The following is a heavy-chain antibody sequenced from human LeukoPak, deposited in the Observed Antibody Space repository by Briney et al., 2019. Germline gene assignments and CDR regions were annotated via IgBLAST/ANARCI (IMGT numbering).Heavy chain of an antibody. CDR2: ISSGGGMT. V-gene: IGHV3-64*02. CDR1: GFAFGEYA. D-gene: IGHD2-2*01. CDR3: ARRYCSSTSCFNSYYFDY. J-gene: IGHJ4*02. Sequence: GGSLRLSCVASGFAFGEYAMHWVRQVPGKGLEYVSAISSGGGMTYYADSVKGRFTISRDDSKNTLYLQMGSLRAEDMAVYYCARRYCSSTSCFNSYYFDYWGQGTLVTVSS.